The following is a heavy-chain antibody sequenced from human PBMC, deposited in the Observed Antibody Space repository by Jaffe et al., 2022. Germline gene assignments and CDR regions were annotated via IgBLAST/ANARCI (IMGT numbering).Heavy chain of an antibody. CDR2: INHSGST. CDR3: ARGRRGIYCSGGSCYSRWFDP. V-gene: IGHV4-34*01. J-gene: IGHJ5*02. D-gene: IGHD2-15*01. CDR1: GGSFSGYY. Sequence: QVQLQQWGAGLLKPSETLSLTCAVYGGSFSGYYWSWIRQPPGKGLEWIGEINHSGSTNYNPSLKSRVTISVDTSKNQFSLKLSSVTAADTAVYYCARGRRGIYCSGGSCYSRWFDPWGQGTLVTVSS.